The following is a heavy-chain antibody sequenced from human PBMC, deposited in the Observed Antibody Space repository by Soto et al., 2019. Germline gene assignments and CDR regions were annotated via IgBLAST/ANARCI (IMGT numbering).Heavy chain of an antibody. J-gene: IGHJ5*02. CDR3: ARGGGIVVVPAASNWFDP. CDR2: IYHSGST. D-gene: IGHD2-2*01. CDR1: GGSISSSNW. Sequence: SETLSLTCAVSGGSISSSNWWSWVRQPPGKGLEWIGEIYHSGSTNYNPSLKSRVTISVDKSKNQFSLKLSSVTAADTAVYYCARGGGIVVVPAASNWFDPWGQGTLVTVSS. V-gene: IGHV4-4*02.